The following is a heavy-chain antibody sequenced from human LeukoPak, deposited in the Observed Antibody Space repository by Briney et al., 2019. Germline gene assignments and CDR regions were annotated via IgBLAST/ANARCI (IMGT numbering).Heavy chain of an antibody. V-gene: IGHV4-39*01. CDR3: ATHYRDRSGSLYYFDY. J-gene: IGHJ4*02. CDR1: GFSLSTSKMC. Sequence: GSGPALVKPTQTLTLTCTFSGFSLSTSKMCVSWIRQPPGKGLEWIGSIYYSGSTYYNPSLKSRVTISVDTSRNQFSLKLNSVTAADTAVFYCATHYRDRSGSLYYFDYWGQGTLVTVSS. D-gene: IGHD3-22*01. CDR2: IYYSGST.